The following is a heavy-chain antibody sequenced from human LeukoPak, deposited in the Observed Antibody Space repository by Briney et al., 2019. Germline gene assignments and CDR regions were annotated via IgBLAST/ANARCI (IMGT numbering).Heavy chain of an antibody. CDR3: AKRLRTDSSIWNYYGMDV. CDR2: ISGSGDAT. Sequence: GGSLRLSCAASGFTVSSNYMSWVRQSPEKGLEWVSVISGSGDATNYADSVKGRFTISRDNSKNILYLQMYSLGADDTAVYYCAKRLRTDSSIWNYYGMDVWGQGTTVSVSS. CDR1: GFTVSSNY. J-gene: IGHJ6*02. V-gene: IGHV3-23*01. D-gene: IGHD4-11*01.